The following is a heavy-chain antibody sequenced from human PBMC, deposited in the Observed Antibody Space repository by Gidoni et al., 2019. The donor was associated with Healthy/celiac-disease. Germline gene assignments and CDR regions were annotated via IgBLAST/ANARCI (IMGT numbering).Heavy chain of an antibody. J-gene: IGHJ5*02. CDR3: ARDHPYCGGDCSNWFDP. V-gene: IGHV3-48*02. CDR2: ISSSSSTI. CDR1: GFPFSSYS. Sequence: EVQLVESGGGLVQPGGSLRLSCAASGFPFSSYSMNWVRQAPGKGLEWVSYISSSSSTIYYADSVKGRFTISRDNAKNSLYLQMNSLRDEDTAVYYCARDHPYCGGDCSNWFDPWGQGTLVTVSS. D-gene: IGHD2-21*02.